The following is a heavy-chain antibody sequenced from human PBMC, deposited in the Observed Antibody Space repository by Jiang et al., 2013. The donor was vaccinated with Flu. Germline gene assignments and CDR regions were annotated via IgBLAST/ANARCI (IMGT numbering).Heavy chain of an antibody. CDR2: ISARDKDT. Sequence: QLVESGGGLVQPGGSLRLSCAASGFSFSEYAMSWVRQAPGRGLEWVSAISARDKDTFYADSVKGRFTISRDNSKNTLYLQMNSLRAEDTAVYYCAKDADPVGWPIDCWGQGTLVTVSS. D-gene: IGHD1-26*01. CDR3: AKDADPVGWPIDC. J-gene: IGHJ4*02. CDR1: GFSFSEYA. V-gene: IGHV3-23*04.